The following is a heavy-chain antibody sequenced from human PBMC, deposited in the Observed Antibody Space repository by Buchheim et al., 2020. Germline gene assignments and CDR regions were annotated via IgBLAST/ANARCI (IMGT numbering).Heavy chain of an antibody. J-gene: IGHJ4*02. D-gene: IGHD6-19*01. CDR3: AKPLLVAGHYFDY. CDR1: GFTFSSYG. CDR2: ISYDGSNK. V-gene: IGHV3-30*18. Sequence: QVQLVEFGGGVVQPGRSLRLSCAASGFTFSSYGMHWVRQAPGKGLEWVAVISYDGSNKYYADSVKGRFTISRDNSKNTLYLQMNSLRAEDTAVYYCAKPLLVAGHYFDYWGQGTL.